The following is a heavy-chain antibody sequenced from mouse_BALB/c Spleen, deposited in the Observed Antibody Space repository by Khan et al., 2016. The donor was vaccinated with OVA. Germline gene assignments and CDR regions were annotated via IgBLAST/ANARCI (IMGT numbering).Heavy chain of an antibody. D-gene: IGHD2-1*01. CDR1: GYTFTSYY. V-gene: IGHV1S56*01. CDR2: IYPGNVNT. CDR3: ARGGNYGGIYYYAMDY. J-gene: IGHJ4*01. Sequence: QVQLQQSGPELVKPGASVRISCKASGYTFTSYYIHWVKQRPGQGLEWIGWIYPGNVNTKYNEKFKGKATLTADKSSSTAYMQLSSLTSDDSAVYFCARGGNYGGIYYYAMDYWGQGPSVTVSS.